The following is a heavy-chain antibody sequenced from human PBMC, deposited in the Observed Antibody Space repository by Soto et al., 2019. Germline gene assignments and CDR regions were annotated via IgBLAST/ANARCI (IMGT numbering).Heavy chain of an antibody. J-gene: IGHJ6*02. D-gene: IGHD6-19*01. CDR1: GFTFSTYS. CDR3: ARDYLLHIAVTGDYYYYGMDV. V-gene: IGHV3-48*02. Sequence: EVQLVESGGGLVQPGGSLRLSCAASGFTFSTYSMNWVRQAPGKGLEWVSYISSSSSTIYYADSVKGRFTISRDNAKNSLYLQMNRLRDEDTAVYYCARDYLLHIAVTGDYYYYGMDVWGQGTTVTVSS. CDR2: ISSSSSTI.